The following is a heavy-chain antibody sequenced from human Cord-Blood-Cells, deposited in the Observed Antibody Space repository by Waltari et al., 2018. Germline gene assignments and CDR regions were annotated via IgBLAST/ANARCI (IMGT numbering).Heavy chain of an antibody. Sequence: QVQLQQWGAGLLKPSETLSLTCAVYGGSFSGYYWSWIRQPPGKGLEWIGEINHSGTTNYHPSRKSRVTISVDTSKNQFSLKLSSVTAADTAVYYCARLRYSGYERCDGFDYWGQGTLVTVSS. CDR1: GGSFSGYY. V-gene: IGHV4-34*01. CDR3: ARLRYSGYERCDGFDY. CDR2: INHSGTT. J-gene: IGHJ4*02. D-gene: IGHD5-12*01.